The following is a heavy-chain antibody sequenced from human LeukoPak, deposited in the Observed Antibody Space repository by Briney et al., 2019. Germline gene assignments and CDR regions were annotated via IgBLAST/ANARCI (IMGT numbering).Heavy chain of an antibody. V-gene: IGHV1-69*05. CDR3: ARGIPKNYYDCSGYYLHY. CDR1: GGTFSSYA. CDR2: IIPIFGTA. J-gene: IGHJ4*02. D-gene: IGHD3-22*01. Sequence: ASVKVSRKASGGTFSSYAISWVRQAPGQGLEWMGGIIPIFGTANYAQKFQGRVTITTDESTSTAYVELSSLRSEDTAVYYCARGIPKNYYDCSGYYLHYWGQGTLVTVSS.